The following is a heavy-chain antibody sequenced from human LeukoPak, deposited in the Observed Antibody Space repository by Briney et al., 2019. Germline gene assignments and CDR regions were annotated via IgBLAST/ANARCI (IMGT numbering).Heavy chain of an antibody. D-gene: IGHD3-10*01. CDR2: INPNSGGT. V-gene: IGHV1-2*02. Sequence: ASVKVSCKASGYTFTGYYMHWVRQAPGQGLGWMGWINPNSGGTNYAQKFQGRVTMTRDTSTSTVYMELSSLRSEDTAVYYCARNRINYGSGSYGAYYYYMDVWGKGTTVTVSS. J-gene: IGHJ6*03. CDR1: GYTFTGYY. CDR3: ARNRINYGSGSYGAYYYYMDV.